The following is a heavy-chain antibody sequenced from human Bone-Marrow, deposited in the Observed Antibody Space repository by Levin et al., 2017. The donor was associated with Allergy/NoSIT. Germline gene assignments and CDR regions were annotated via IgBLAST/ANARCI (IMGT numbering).Heavy chain of an antibody. Sequence: ASVKVSCKASGYSFSAFFLHWVRQAPGQGLEWMGRINPNSGGISYSPEFQGRVTITWDTYINTVYMELRRLTSDDTAVFYCARGGRGSAWYVEYWGQGTLVTVSS. D-gene: IGHD6-19*01. CDR1: GYSFSAFF. CDR3: ARGGRGSAWYVEY. CDR2: INPNSGGI. V-gene: IGHV1-2*06. J-gene: IGHJ4*01.